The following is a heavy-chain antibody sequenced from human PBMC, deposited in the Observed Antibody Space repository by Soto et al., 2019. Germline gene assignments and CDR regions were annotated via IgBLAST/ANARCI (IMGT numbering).Heavy chain of an antibody. CDR3: ARLVREDYYYYGMDV. Sequence: LETLSLTCAVYGGSFSGYYWSWIRQPPGKGLEWIGEINHSGSTNYNPSLKSRVTISVDTSKNQFSLKLSSVTAADTAVYYCARLVREDYYYYGMDVWGQGTTVTVSS. J-gene: IGHJ6*02. CDR2: INHSGST. V-gene: IGHV4-34*01. CDR1: GGSFSGYY. D-gene: IGHD3-10*01.